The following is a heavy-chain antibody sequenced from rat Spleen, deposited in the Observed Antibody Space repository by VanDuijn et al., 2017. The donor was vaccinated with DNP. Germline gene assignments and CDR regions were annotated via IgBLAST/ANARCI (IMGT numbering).Heavy chain of an antibody. V-gene: IGHV5-31*01. CDR2: ITNTGGST. CDR1: GFTFNNYW. Sequence: EVQLVESGGGLVQPGRSLKLSCVASGFTFNNYWMTWIRQAPGKGLEWVASITNTGGSTYYRDSVKGRFTISRDNAKSTLYLQMDSLRSEDTATYYCARGHTTDSYTPMDAWGQGASVTVSS. J-gene: IGHJ4*01. D-gene: IGHD1-6*01. CDR3: ARGHTTDSYTPMDA.